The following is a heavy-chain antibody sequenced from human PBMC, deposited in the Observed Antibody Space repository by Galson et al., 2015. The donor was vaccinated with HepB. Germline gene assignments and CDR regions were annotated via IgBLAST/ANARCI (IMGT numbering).Heavy chain of an antibody. D-gene: IGHD2-2*01. Sequence: SVKVSCKASGGTFSSYAISWVRQAPGQGLEWMGGIIPIFGTANYAQKFQGRVTITADESTSTAYMELSSLRSEDTAVYYCARVPGGIVVVPAAPMGDYYYYGMDVWGQGTTVTVSS. J-gene: IGHJ6*02. CDR2: IIPIFGTA. CDR1: GGTFSSYA. V-gene: IGHV1-69*13. CDR3: ARVPGGIVVVPAAPMGDYYYYGMDV.